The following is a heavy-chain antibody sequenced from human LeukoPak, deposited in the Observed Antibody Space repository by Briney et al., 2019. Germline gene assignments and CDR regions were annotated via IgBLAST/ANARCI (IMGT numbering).Heavy chain of an antibody. CDR2: ISGSGGT. V-gene: IGHV3-23*01. CDR3: AREDFRDHTTGFDS. Sequence: GGSLRLSCAASGFTFSDYYMSWIRQAPGRGLEWVSAISGSGGTYYIPSVKGRFIVSRDNSRNTLYLQLNSPRAEDTAIYYCAREDFRDHTTGFDSWGQGTLVTVSS. CDR1: GFTFSDYY. J-gene: IGHJ5*01. D-gene: IGHD1-1*01.